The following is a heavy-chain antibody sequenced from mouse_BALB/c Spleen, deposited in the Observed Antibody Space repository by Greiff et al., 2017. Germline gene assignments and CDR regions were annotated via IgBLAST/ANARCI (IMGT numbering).Heavy chain of an antibody. V-gene: IGHV5-6-4*01. Sequence: EVMLVESGGGLVKPGGSLKLSCAASGFTFSSYTMSWVRQTPEKRLEWVATISSGGSYTYYPDSVQGRFTISRDNAKNTLYLQMSSLKSEDTAMYYCTRRDYDYDGFAYWGQGTLGTVSA. CDR3: TRRDYDYDGFAY. CDR2: ISSGGSYT. D-gene: IGHD2-4*01. CDR1: GFTFSSYT. J-gene: IGHJ3*01.